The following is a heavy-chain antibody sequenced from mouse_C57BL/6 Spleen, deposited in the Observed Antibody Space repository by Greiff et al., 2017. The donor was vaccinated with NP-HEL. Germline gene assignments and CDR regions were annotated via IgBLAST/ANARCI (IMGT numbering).Heavy chain of an antibody. Sequence: QVQLQQPGTELVKPGASVKLSSKASGSTFTGYWMHWLKRGPGQGLGWIGNINPSKGGTNYNEKFKSKATLTVDKSSSTAYMQLSSLTSEDSAVYYCARWYYYGSSYGYFDVWGTGTTVTVSS. CDR3: ARWYYYGSSYGYFDV. D-gene: IGHD1-1*01. CDR2: INPSKGGT. CDR1: GSTFTGYW. V-gene: IGHV1-53*01. J-gene: IGHJ1*03.